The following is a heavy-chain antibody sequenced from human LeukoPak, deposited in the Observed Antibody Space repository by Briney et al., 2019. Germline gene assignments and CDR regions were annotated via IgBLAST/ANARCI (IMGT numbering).Heavy chain of an antibody. Sequence: GGSLRLSCAASGSTFSNYEVNWVRQAPGKGLEWGSYISTSGSTIYYADSGKGRFTISRDNAKNSVYLQMNSLRAEDTAVYYCATGTIYYWGQGALVTVSS. J-gene: IGHJ4*02. D-gene: IGHD1-1*01. CDR2: ISTSGSTI. V-gene: IGHV3-48*03. CDR3: ATGTIYY. CDR1: GSTFSNYE.